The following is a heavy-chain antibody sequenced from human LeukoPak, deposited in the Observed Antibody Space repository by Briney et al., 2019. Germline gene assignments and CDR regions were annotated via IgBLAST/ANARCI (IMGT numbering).Heavy chain of an antibody. Sequence: ASVKVSCKASGYTFTSYAMHWVRQAPGQRLERMGWINAGNGNTKYSQKFQGRVTITRDTSASTAYMELSSLRSEDTAVYYCARGGEYSGSYYDYWGQGTLVTVSS. J-gene: IGHJ4*02. CDR2: INAGNGNT. D-gene: IGHD1-26*01. CDR3: ARGGEYSGSYYDY. V-gene: IGHV1-3*01. CDR1: GYTFTSYA.